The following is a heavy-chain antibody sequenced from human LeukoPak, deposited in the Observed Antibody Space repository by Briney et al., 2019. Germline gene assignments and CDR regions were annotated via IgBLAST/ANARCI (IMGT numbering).Heavy chain of an antibody. Sequence: SETLSLTCTVSGGSISSYYWSWIRQPPGKGLEWIGYIYYSGSTNYNPSLKSRVTISVDTSKNQFSLKLSSVTAADTAVYYCARDALPYYYGSGSYYTAGMDVWGQGTTVTVSS. J-gene: IGHJ6*02. CDR1: GGSISSYY. V-gene: IGHV4-59*01. CDR3: ARDALPYYYGSGSYYTAGMDV. D-gene: IGHD3-10*01. CDR2: IYYSGST.